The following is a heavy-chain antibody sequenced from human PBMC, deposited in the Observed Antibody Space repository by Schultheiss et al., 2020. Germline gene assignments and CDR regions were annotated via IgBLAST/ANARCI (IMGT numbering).Heavy chain of an antibody. CDR1: GGSISSGGYY. CDR2: IYYSGST. J-gene: IGHJ4*02. V-gene: IGHV4-31*03. D-gene: IGHD1-26*01. CDR3: ASTVGATTGGPVDY. Sequence: SQTLSLTCTVSGGSISSGGYYWGWIRQPPGKGLEWIGYIYYSGSTYYNPSLKSRVTISVDTSKNQFSLKLSSVTAADTAVYYCASTVGATTGGPVDYWGQGTLVTVSS.